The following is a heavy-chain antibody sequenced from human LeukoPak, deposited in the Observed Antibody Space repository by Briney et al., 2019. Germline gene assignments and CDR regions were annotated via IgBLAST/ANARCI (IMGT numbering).Heavy chain of an antibody. CDR1: GFIFSNYW. CDR3: ARINGSSYFDY. J-gene: IGHJ4*02. D-gene: IGHD1-20*01. V-gene: IGHV3-7*03. CDR2: IREDGSEK. Sequence: PGGSLRLFCAASGFIFSNYWMSWVRQDPGKGLEWVANIREDGSEKYYVDSVKGRFTIARDNAKNSLYLQMDSLRAGDTAVFYCARINGSSYFDYWGQGTLVTVSS.